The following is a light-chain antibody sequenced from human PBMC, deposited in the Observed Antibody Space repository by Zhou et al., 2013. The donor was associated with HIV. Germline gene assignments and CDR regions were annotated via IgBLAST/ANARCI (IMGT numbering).Light chain of an antibody. CDR3: QQRSN. J-gene: IGKJ5*01. CDR1: QSLNSAY. Sequence: VLTQSPGTLSLSPGERATLSCRASQSLNSAYLAWFQQRPGQAPRLLIYAASSRATGIPDRFSGSGSGTDFTLTVSRLEPEDFAVYYCQQRSNFGQGTRLEIK. CDR2: AAS. V-gene: IGKV3D-20*02.